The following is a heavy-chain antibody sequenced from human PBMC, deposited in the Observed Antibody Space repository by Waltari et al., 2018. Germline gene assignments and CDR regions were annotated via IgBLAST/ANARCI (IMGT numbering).Heavy chain of an antibody. CDR1: GGSFGGYY. Sequence: QVQLQQWGAGLLKPSETLSLTCAVYGGSFGGYYWRWHRQPPGKGLEWFGEINHNGSNKYNPAPKNRVTITVETNKNQFSLKLSSVTGADTAVDYCSKGRWNTVTRGGFDIWGQGTMVTVSS. J-gene: IGHJ3*02. CDR3: SKGRWNTVTRGGFDI. V-gene: IGHV4-34*01. D-gene: IGHD1-1*01. CDR2: INHNGSN.